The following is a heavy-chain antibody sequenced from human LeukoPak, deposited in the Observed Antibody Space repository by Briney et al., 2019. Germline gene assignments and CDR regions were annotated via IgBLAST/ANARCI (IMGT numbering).Heavy chain of an antibody. D-gene: IGHD3-22*01. J-gene: IGHJ4*02. Sequence: PGGSLRLSCAASGFTFSGYTMSWVRQAPGKGLEWISAVSASGDKTYYADSVKGRFTVSRDNSKDTLYLQMKSLRAEDTALYYCARDIHDSSGYYYDYWGQGTLVTVSS. CDR1: GFTFSGYT. V-gene: IGHV3-23*01. CDR3: ARDIHDSSGYYYDY. CDR2: VSASGDKT.